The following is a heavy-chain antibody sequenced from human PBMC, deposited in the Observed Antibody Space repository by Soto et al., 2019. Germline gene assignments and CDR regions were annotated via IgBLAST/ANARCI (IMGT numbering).Heavy chain of an antibody. CDR1: GGPFSSHT. D-gene: IGHD4-17*01. Sequence: EQLVQSGAEVKKPGSSVKVSCKAFGGPFSSHTFSWVRQAPGQGLEWMGRIIPALGTTTYAQKFQGRVTITADESVTTVYLELNSLRTEDTAVYYCARPDFGDYWHFDLWGRGTLVTVSS. CDR2: IIPALGTT. J-gene: IGHJ2*01. V-gene: IGHV1-69*08. CDR3: ARPDFGDYWHFDL.